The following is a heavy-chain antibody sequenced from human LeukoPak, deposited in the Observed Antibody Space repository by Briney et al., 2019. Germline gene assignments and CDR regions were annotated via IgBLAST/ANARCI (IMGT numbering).Heavy chain of an antibody. CDR3: ARREGSGFGASRVIDY. Sequence: PSETLSLTCTVSGGSISSGGYYWNWIRQPPGKGLEWIGYLYHSGSTNYNPSLKSRVTISVDTSKNQFSLKLRSVTAADTAVYYCARREGSGFGASRVIDYWGQGSLVTVSS. D-gene: IGHD3-3*01. J-gene: IGHJ4*02. CDR2: LYHSGST. CDR1: GGSISSGGYY. V-gene: IGHV4-30-2*01.